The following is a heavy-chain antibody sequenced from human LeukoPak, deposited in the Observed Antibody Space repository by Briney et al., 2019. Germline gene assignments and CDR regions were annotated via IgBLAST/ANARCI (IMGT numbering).Heavy chain of an antibody. V-gene: IGHV4-59*01. CDR1: GGSISSYY. CDR2: IYYSGST. D-gene: IGHD6-19*01. Sequence: PSETLSLTCTVSGGSISSYYWSWIRQPPGKGLEWIGDIYYSGSTNYNPSLKSRVTISVDTSKNQFSLKLSSVTAADTAVYYCARTRYSSGWSPTYGMDVWGQGTTVTVSS. J-gene: IGHJ6*02. CDR3: ARTRYSSGWSPTYGMDV.